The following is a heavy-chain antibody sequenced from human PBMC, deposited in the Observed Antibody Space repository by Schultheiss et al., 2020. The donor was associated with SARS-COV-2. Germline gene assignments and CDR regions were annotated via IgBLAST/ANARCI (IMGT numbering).Heavy chain of an antibody. CDR3: ARASSSWPFDY. CDR2: IYYSGST. Sequence: SETLSLTCTVSGGSISSGDYYWSWIRQHPGKGLEWIGYIYYSGSTNYNPSLKSRVTISVDTSKNQFSLKLSSVTAADTAVYYCARASSSWPFDYWGQGTLVTVSS. V-gene: IGHV4-30-4*01. J-gene: IGHJ4*02. D-gene: IGHD6-13*01. CDR1: GGSISSGDYY.